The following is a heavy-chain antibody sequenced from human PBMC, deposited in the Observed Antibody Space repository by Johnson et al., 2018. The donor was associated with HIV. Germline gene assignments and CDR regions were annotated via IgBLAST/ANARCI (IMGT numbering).Heavy chain of an antibody. CDR3: ARDLKSYYDSSGYFDAFDI. J-gene: IGHJ3*02. CDR1: GFTFDDYG. Sequence: VQLVESGGGVVRPGGSLRLSCAASGFTFDDYGMSWVRQAPGKGLEWVSGINWNGGSTGYADSVKGRFTISRDNAKNSLYLQMNSLRAEDTALYYCARDLKSYYDSSGYFDAFDIWGQGTMVSVSS. D-gene: IGHD3-22*01. V-gene: IGHV3-20*04. CDR2: INWNGGST.